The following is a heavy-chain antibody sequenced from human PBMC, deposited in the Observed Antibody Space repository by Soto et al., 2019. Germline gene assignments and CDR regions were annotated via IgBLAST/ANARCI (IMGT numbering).Heavy chain of an antibody. V-gene: IGHV4-39*01. J-gene: IGHJ4*02. D-gene: IGHD6-13*01. CDR3: ARQQRLAAAGIDY. CDR1: GGSISSSSYY. CDR2: IYYSGST. Sequence: SETLSLTCTVSGGSISSSSYYWGWIRQPPGKGLEWIGSIYYSGSTYYNPSLKSRVTISVDTSKNQFSLKLSSVTAADTAVYYCARQQRLAAAGIDYWGQGTLVTVPQ.